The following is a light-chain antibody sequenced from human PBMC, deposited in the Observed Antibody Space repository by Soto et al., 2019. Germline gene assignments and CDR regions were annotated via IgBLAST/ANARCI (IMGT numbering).Light chain of an antibody. CDR1: QGISNF. Sequence: DIRMTQSPFSLSASVGDRVTITCRASQGISNFLAWYQQKPGKVPKLLIYAASTLQSGVPSRFSGSGSGTDFTLTINNLQPEDFATYYCQKYNSAPYTFGQGTKLEIK. CDR2: AAS. J-gene: IGKJ2*01. V-gene: IGKV1-27*01. CDR3: QKYNSAPYT.